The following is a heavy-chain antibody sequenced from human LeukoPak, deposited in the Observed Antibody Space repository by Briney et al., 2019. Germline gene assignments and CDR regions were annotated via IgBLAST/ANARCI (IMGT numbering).Heavy chain of an antibody. CDR3: ARVAQVQYHFDF. CDR2: ISGSGGST. V-gene: IGHV3-23*01. D-gene: IGHD2-2*01. Sequence: GGSLRLSCAGSGFTFSSYAMSWVRQAPGKGLEWVSGISGSGGSTYYADSVKGRFTISRDNSKNTLYLQMNSLRAEDTAVYYCARVAQVQYHFDFWGQGTLVTVSS. J-gene: IGHJ4*02. CDR1: GFTFSSYA.